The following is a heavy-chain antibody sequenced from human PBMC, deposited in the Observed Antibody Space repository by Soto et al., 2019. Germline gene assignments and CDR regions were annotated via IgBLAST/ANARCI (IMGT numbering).Heavy chain of an antibody. CDR2: ISSSSSYT. CDR1: GFTFSDYY. J-gene: IGHJ6*02. CDR3: ARTPRYCSGGSCGGFGYYYYGMDV. V-gene: IGHV3-11*06. D-gene: IGHD2-15*01. Sequence: GGSLRLSCAASGFTFSDYYMSWIRQAPGKGLEWVSYISSSSSYTNYADSVKGRFTISRDNAKNSLYLQMNSLRAEDTAVYYCARTPRYCSGGSCGGFGYYYYGMDVWGQGTTVTVSS.